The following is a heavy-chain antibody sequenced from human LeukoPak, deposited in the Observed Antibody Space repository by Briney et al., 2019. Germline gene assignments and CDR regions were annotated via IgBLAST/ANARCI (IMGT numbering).Heavy chain of an antibody. CDR1: GGSISSYY. CDR2: IYTSGST. V-gene: IGHV4-4*07. D-gene: IGHD2-2*01. J-gene: IGHJ6*03. Sequence: SETLSLTCSVSGGSISSYYWNWIRQPAGKGLEWIGRIYTSGSTNYNPSLKSRVTISVDTSKNQFSLKLSSVTAADTAVYYCAREGDIVVVPAVYYYYMDVWGKGTTATISS. CDR3: AREGDIVVVPAVYYYYMDV.